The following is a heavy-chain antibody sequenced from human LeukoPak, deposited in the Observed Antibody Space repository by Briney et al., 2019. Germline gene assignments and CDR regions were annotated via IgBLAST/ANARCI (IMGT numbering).Heavy chain of an antibody. J-gene: IGHJ6*03. Sequence: SETLSLTCTVSGGSISSYYWSWIRQPAGKGLEWIGRIYTSGSTNYNPSLKSRVTMSVDTSKNQFSLKLSSVTAADTAVYYCARDIVVVVAATRESYYYYYMDVWGKGTTVTISS. CDR2: IYTSGST. CDR1: GGSISSYY. D-gene: IGHD2-15*01. CDR3: ARDIVVVVAATRESYYYYYMDV. V-gene: IGHV4-4*07.